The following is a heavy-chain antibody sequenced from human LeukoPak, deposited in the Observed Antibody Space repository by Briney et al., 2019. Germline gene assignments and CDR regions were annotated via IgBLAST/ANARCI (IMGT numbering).Heavy chain of an antibody. D-gene: IGHD3-10*01. CDR3: ARVGEGAHGGKWFDP. Sequence: ASVKVSCKASGYTFTSYGISWVRQAPGKGLEWMGGFDPEDGETIYAQKFQGRVTMTTDTSTSTAYMELRSLRSDDTAVYYCARVGEGAHGGKWFDPWGQGTLVTVSS. CDR2: FDPEDGET. V-gene: IGHV1-18*01. CDR1: GYTFTSYG. J-gene: IGHJ5*02.